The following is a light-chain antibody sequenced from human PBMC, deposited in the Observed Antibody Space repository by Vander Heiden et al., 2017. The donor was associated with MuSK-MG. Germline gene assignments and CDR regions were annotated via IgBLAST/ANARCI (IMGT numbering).Light chain of an antibody. Sequence: QSAQTQPASVSGSPGQSITISCTGTSSDVGSYNLVSWYQQHPGKAPKLMIYEGTKRPSGVSNRFSGSKSGNTASLTISGLQAEDEADYYCCSYAGSSTFEVFGGGTKLTVL. CDR2: EGT. V-gene: IGLV2-23*03. J-gene: IGLJ2*01. CDR3: CSYAGSSTFEV. CDR1: SSDVGSYNL.